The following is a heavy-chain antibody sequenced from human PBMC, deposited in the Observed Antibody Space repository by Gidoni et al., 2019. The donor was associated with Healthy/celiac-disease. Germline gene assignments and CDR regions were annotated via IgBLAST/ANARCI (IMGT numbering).Heavy chain of an antibody. CDR3: ARSLVYDSSGDFDH. CDR2: ISSTGIYI. V-gene: IGHV3-21*06. D-gene: IGHD3-22*01. J-gene: IGHJ4*02. Sequence: EVQLVESGGGLVKPGGSLRLPCAASGFTLRSYSMNWVRQAPGKGLEWVSSISSTGIYIYYADSVKGRFTISRDNAKNSLYLQMNSLRAEDTAIYYCARSLVYDSSGDFDHWGQGTLVTVSS. CDR1: GFTLRSYS.